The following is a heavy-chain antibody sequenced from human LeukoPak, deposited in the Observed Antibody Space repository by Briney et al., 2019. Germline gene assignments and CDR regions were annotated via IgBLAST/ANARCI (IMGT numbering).Heavy chain of an antibody. V-gene: IGHV3-7*01. Sequence: GGSLRLSCAASGFTFSSYWMSWVRQAPGKGLEWVANIKQDGSEKYYVDSVKGRFTISRDNAKNSLYLQVDSLRAEDAAVFYCARRHGSGYYDTSGYPIDLWGQGTLVTVSS. CDR3: ARRHGSGYYDTSGYPIDL. D-gene: IGHD3-22*01. J-gene: IGHJ5*02. CDR2: IKQDGSEK. CDR1: GFTFSSYW.